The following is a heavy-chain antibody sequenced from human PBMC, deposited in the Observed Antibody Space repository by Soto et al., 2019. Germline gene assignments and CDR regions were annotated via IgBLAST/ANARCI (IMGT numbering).Heavy chain of an antibody. CDR2: IYISGSS. J-gene: IGHJ5*02. D-gene: IGHD6-13*01. Sequence: QVQLQESGPGLVKPSETLSLSCTVSNGSISNFYWNWIRHPPGKRLEWIGRIYISGSSSYNTSLGSRVTMSVDASKNQFSLKLNSVTAADTAVYYCARSSHKESWFDPWGQGTLVTVSS. CDR1: NGSISNFY. CDR3: ARSSHKESWFDP. V-gene: IGHV4-4*07.